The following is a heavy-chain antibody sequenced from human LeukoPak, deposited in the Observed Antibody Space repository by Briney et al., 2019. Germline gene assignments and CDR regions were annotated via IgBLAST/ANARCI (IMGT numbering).Heavy chain of an antibody. D-gene: IGHD4-17*01. CDR2: IIPIFGTA. J-gene: IGHJ4*02. V-gene: IGHV1-69*06. Sequence: SVNVSSEASGGTFSIYAISGVRQAPGQGLEWMGGIIPIFGTANYAQKFQGRVTITADKSTSTAYMELSSLRSEDTAVYYCAITVTTLYYFVYWGQGTLVTVSS. CDR1: GGTFSIYA. CDR3: AITVTTLYYFVY.